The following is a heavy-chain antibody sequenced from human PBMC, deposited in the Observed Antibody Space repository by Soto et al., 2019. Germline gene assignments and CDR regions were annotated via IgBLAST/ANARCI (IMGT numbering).Heavy chain of an antibody. D-gene: IGHD3-3*01. CDR2: ISWNSGSI. CDR3: AKDIGFGVVNWRYFDY. CDR1: GFTFDDYA. V-gene: IGHV3-9*01. Sequence: GGSLRLSCAASGFTFDDYAMHWVRQAPGKGLEWVSGISWNSGSIGYADSVKGRFTISRDNAKNSLYLQMNSLRAEDTALYYCAKDIGFGVVNWRYFDYWGQGTLVSVSS. J-gene: IGHJ4*02.